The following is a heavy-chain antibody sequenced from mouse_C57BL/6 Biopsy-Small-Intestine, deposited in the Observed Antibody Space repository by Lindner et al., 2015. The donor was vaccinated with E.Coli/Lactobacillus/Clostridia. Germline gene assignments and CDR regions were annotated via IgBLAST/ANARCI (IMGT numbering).Heavy chain of an antibody. CDR3: ARGTRADY. D-gene: IGHD3-3*01. CDR2: INPSSGYT. Sequence: VQLQESGAELAKPGASVKLSCKASGYTFTSYWMHWIKQRPGQGLEWIGYINPSSGYTQYNQKFKDKATLTADKSSTTAYMQLSSLTSEDSAVYFCARGTRADYWGQGTTLTVSS. J-gene: IGHJ2*01. V-gene: IGHV1-7*01. CDR1: GYTFTSYW.